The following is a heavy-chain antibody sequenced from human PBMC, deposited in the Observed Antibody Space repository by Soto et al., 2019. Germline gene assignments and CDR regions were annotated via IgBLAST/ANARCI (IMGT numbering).Heavy chain of an antibody. CDR2: VSYDGSNK. J-gene: IGHJ3*02. V-gene: IGHV3-30*18. CDR1: GFTFSSYG. Sequence: QVQLVESGGGVVQPGRSLRLSCAASGFTFSSYGMHWVRQAPGKGLEWVAVVSYDGSNKYYADSVKGRFTISRDNSKNTLYLQMTSLRAEDTAVYYCAKDKPEGEPYLDASDIWGQGTMVTVSS. D-gene: IGHD1-1*01. CDR3: AKDKPEGEPYLDASDI.